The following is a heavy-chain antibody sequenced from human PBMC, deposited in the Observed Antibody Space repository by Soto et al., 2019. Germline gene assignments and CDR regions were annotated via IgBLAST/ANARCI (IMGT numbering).Heavy chain of an antibody. CDR2: INKSGGST. J-gene: IGHJ4*02. CDR1: GFTFSSFA. D-gene: IGHD1-1*01. Sequence: GGSLRLSCAASGFTFSSFAMSWVRQAPGRGLEWVSTINKSGGSTYYADSVKGRFTISRDNSKNMLFLQINGLRAEDTAVYYCAKDPPTTGTTFDYWGRGTLVTVSS. V-gene: IGHV3-23*01. CDR3: AKDPPTTGTTFDY.